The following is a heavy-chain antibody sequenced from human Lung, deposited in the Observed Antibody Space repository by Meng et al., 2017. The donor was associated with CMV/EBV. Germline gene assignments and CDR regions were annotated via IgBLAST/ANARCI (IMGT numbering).Heavy chain of an antibody. V-gene: IGHV1-2*06. CDR1: TFTGYY. J-gene: IGHJ5*02. D-gene: IGHD6-19*01. CDR3: ARDLGYSSGWSGGGNWFDP. Sequence: TFTGYYRHWVRQAPGQGLEWMGRINPNSGGTNYAQKFQGRVTMTRDTSISTAYMELSRLRSDDTAVYYCARDLGYSSGWSGGGNWFDPWGQGTLVTVS. CDR2: INPNSGGT.